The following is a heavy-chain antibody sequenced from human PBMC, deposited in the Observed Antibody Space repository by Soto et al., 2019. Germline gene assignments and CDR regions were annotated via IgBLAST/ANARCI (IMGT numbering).Heavy chain of an antibody. J-gene: IGHJ6*02. CDR1: GFTFSSYA. CDR3: VKVGVGCSGGSCYSGLYVMDV. D-gene: IGHD2-15*01. Sequence: PGGSLRLSCSASGFTFSSYAMHWVRQAPGKGLEYVSAISSNGGSTYYADSVKGRFTISRDNSTNTLYLQMSSLGAEDTAVYYCVKVGVGCSGGSCYSGLYVMDVWGQWTTVTVSS. V-gene: IGHV3-64D*06. CDR2: ISSNGGST.